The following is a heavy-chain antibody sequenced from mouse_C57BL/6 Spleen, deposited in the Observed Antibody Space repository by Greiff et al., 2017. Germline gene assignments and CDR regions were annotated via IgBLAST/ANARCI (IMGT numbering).Heavy chain of an antibody. D-gene: IGHD1-1*01. CDR3: ARGDYYGSSYEGY. Sequence: VQLQQPGAELVKPGASVKMSCKASGYTFTGYWMKWVKQRPGQGLEWIGEIDPSDGNTNYNQKFKGKATLTVDTSSSTAYMQLSSLTSEDSAVYYCARGDYYGSSYEGYWGQGATLTVSS. CDR2: IDPSDGNT. CDR1: GYTFTGYW. J-gene: IGHJ2*01. V-gene: IGHV1-50*01.